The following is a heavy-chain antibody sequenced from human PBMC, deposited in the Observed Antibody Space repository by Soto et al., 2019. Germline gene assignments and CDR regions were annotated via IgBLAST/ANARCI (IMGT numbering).Heavy chain of an antibody. Sequence: SETLSLTCTVSGGSISSYYWTWIRQPPGKGLEWIGYISYSGNTNYNPSLKSRVTISVDTAKNQFSLKVNSMTAADTAVYYCARDHQYSGYDFVSRFARWGQGTLVTVPS. CDR3: ARDHQYSGYDFVSRFAR. D-gene: IGHD5-12*01. J-gene: IGHJ4*02. V-gene: IGHV4-59*01. CDR1: GGSISSYY. CDR2: ISYSGNT.